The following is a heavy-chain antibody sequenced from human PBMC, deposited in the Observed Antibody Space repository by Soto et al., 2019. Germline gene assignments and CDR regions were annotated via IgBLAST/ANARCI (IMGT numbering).Heavy chain of an antibody. D-gene: IGHD1-1*01. J-gene: IGHJ4*02. V-gene: IGHV1-69*13. CDR1: GDTFSSYA. Sequence: SVKVSCKASGDTFSSYAISWVRQAPGQGLEWMGGIIPIFGTANYAQKFQGRVTITADEPTSTAYMELSSLRSGDTAVYYCAREPATAKPEGVDFWGQGTLVTVSS. CDR3: AREPATAKPEGVDF. CDR2: IIPIFGTA.